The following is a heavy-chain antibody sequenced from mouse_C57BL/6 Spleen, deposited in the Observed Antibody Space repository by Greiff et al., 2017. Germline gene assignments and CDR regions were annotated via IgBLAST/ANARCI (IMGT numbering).Heavy chain of an antibody. CDR3: ARVYGSYYYAMDY. CDR1: GYAFSSSW. J-gene: IGHJ4*01. Sequence: QVQLQQSGPELVKPGASVKISCKASGYAFSSSWMNWVKQRPGKGLEWIGRIYPGDGDTNYNGKFKGKATLTADKSSSTAYMQLSSLTSDDSAVYFCARVYGSYYYAMDYWGQGTSVTVSS. V-gene: IGHV1-82*01. CDR2: IYPGDGDT. D-gene: IGHD1-1*01.